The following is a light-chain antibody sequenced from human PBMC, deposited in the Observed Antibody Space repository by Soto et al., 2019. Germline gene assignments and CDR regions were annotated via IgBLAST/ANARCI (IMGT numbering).Light chain of an antibody. V-gene: IGLV2-11*01. CDR1: SNDVGSFNF. Sequence: QSALTQPRSVSGSPGQSVTISCTGTSNDVGSFNFVSWYQQHPGKAPKPMIFDVSKRPSGVPDRFSGSKSGNTASLTISGLQADDEADYYCCSYAGTYTSYIFGTGTKVTVL. CDR2: DVS. J-gene: IGLJ1*01. CDR3: CSYAGTYTSYI.